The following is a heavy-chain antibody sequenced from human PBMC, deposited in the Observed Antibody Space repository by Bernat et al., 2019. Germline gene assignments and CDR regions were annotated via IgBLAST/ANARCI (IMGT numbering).Heavy chain of an antibody. Sequence: QLQLQESCPGLVKPSETLSLTCTVSGGSISSSNYYWGWIRQPPGKGLEWIENISYSGSIYYNPSLKSRVTISVNTSKNEFALKLSSGTAADTAVYYGARTHQPVVMWGGYYFDDWGQGTLVTVSS. CDR1: GGSISSSNYY. CDR2: ISYSGSI. D-gene: IGHD4-23*01. V-gene: IGHV4-39*01. J-gene: IGHJ4*02. CDR3: ARTHQPVVMWGGYYFDD.